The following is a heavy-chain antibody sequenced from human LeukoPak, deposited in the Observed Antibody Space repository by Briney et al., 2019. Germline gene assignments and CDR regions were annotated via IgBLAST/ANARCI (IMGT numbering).Heavy chain of an antibody. CDR2: ISAYNGNT. Sequence: ASVKVSCMASGYTFTSYGISWVRQAPGQGLEWMGWISAYNGNTNYAQKLQGRVTMTTDTSTSTAYMEPRSLSSDDTAVYYCARDTQVLQYFDWLFPTNEIWGQGTLVTVSS. V-gene: IGHV1-18*01. J-gene: IGHJ4*02. CDR1: GYTFTSYG. D-gene: IGHD3-9*01. CDR3: ARDTQVLQYFDWLFPTNEI.